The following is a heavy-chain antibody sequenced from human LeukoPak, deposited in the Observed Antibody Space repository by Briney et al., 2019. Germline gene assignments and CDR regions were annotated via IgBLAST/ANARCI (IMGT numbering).Heavy chain of an antibody. CDR3: ARDRYYAFWSGSHYFDY. D-gene: IGHD3-3*01. V-gene: IGHV1-69*06. CDR2: IIPMFGTA. Sequence: AVKVSFKGSGYSFIRYGISWVRQAPGQGLEGMGVIIPMFGTANYSQKFQDRVTIISDKSTTTTYMPLSTLSSVDNAVYYCARDRYYAFWSGSHYFDYWGEGPLVTVS. CDR1: GYSFIRYG. J-gene: IGHJ4*02.